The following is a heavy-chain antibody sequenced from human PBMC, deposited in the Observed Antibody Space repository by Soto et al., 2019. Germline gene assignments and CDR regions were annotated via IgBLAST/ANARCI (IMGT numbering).Heavy chain of an antibody. J-gene: IGHJ4*02. CDR1: GYTFPTYG. Sequence: QVQLVQSGAEVKKPGASVKVSCKASGYTFPTYGSSWVGRPPGQGLEGRGGVNAYNGNTNYAQKFQGRVTMTTDTSTSTAYMELRSLRSDDTAVYYCAREAVSGRTGFDYWGQGTLVTVSS. V-gene: IGHV1-18*01. CDR3: AREAVSGRTGFDY. CDR2: VNAYNGNT. D-gene: IGHD6-19*01.